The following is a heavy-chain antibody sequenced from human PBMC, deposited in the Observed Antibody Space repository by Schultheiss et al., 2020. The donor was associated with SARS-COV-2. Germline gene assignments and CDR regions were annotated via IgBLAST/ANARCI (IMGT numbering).Heavy chain of an antibody. CDR2: ISGSGGST. Sequence: GGSLRLSCAASGFTFSSYWMHWVRQAPGKGLVWVSAISGSGGSTYYADSVKGRFTISRDNSKNTLYLQMNSLRAEDTAVYYCAVLGGAIVVVITTNYFDYWGQGTLVTVSS. J-gene: IGHJ4*02. CDR1: GFTFSSYW. D-gene: IGHD3-22*01. CDR3: AVLGGAIVVVITTNYFDY. V-gene: IGHV3-23*01.